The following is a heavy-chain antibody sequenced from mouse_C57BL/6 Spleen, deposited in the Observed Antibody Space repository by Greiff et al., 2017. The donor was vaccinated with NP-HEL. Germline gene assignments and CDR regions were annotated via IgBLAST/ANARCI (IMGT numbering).Heavy chain of an antibody. Sequence: DVKLQESGPGLVKPSQSLSLTCSFTGYSITSGYYWNWIRQFPGNKLEWMGYISYDGSNNYNPSLKNRISITRDTSKNQLFLKLNSVTTEDTATYYCARGLSFAYWGQGTLVTVSA. CDR2: ISYDGSN. CDR3: ARGLSFAY. CDR1: GYSITSGYY. D-gene: IGHD2-3*01. V-gene: IGHV3-6*01. J-gene: IGHJ3*01.